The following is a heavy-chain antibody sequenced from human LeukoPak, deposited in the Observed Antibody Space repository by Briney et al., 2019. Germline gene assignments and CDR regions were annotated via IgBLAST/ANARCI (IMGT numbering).Heavy chain of an antibody. CDR3: ARLSGFYYYYYMDV. D-gene: IGHD3-22*01. CDR2: IYTSGST. J-gene: IGHJ6*03. Sequence: SETLSLTCTVSGGSISSYYWSWIRQPAGKGLEWIGRIYTSGSTNYNPSLKSRVTMSVDTSKNQFSLKLSSVTAADTALYYCARLSGFYYYYYMDVWGIGTTVTVSS. CDR1: GGSISSYY. V-gene: IGHV4-4*07.